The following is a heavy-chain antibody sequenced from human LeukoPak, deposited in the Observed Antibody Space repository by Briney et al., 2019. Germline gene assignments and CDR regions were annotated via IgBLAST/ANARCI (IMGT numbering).Heavy chain of an antibody. Sequence: GGSLRLSCAASGFTLNTYAMSWVRQAPGKGLEWVSAISSSGDSTYYADSVKGRFTISRDNSKNTLYLQMNSLRAEDTAVYYCARDPFRGDIVVVTAYYFDYWGQGTLVTVSS. V-gene: IGHV3-23*01. CDR1: GFTLNTYA. CDR3: ARDPFRGDIVVVTAYYFDY. D-gene: IGHD2-21*02. CDR2: ISSSGDST. J-gene: IGHJ4*02.